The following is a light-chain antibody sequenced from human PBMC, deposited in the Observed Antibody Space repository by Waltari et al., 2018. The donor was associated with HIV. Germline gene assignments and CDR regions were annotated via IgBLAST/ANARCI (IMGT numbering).Light chain of an antibody. Sequence: EIVLTQSPDTLSLSPGEGATLSCRAGQSLRRTYLAWYQQKPGQAPRLLIYGASTRATGIPDRFSGRGSGTDFTLTISRLEPEDFAVYYCQQYDNSPVTFGQGTRLEIK. J-gene: IGKJ5*01. V-gene: IGKV3-20*01. CDR3: QQYDNSPVT. CDR2: GAS. CDR1: QSLRRTY.